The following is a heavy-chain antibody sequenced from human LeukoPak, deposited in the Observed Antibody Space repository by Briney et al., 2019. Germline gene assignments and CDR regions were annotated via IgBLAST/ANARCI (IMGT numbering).Heavy chain of an antibody. Sequence: GASVKVSCKASGYTFTGYYMHWVRQAPGQGLEWMGWISAYNGNTNYAQKLQGRVIMTTDTSTSTAYMELRSLRSDDTAVYYCASFDSSSWYAGDYWGQGTLVTVSS. V-gene: IGHV1-18*04. CDR3: ASFDSSSWYAGDY. CDR2: ISAYNGNT. D-gene: IGHD6-13*01. J-gene: IGHJ4*02. CDR1: GYTFTGYY.